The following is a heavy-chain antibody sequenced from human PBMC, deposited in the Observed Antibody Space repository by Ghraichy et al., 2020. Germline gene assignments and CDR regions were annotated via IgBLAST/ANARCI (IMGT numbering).Heavy chain of an antibody. CDR1: TGSINSYY. V-gene: IGHV4-59*01. CDR2: IYYSGIT. J-gene: IGHJ3*02. Sequence: SETLSLTCTVSTGSINSYYWNWIRQSPGKGLEWIGFIYYSGITLYNPSLKSRVTISVDRSKSQFYLNLRYVTAADTAVYYCARDPGVIGYNYLEAFDIWGQGTTVTVSS. D-gene: IGHD5-24*01. CDR3: ARDPGVIGYNYLEAFDI.